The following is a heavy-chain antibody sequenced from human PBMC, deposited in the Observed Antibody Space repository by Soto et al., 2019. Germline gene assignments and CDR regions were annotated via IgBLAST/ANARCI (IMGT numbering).Heavy chain of an antibody. CDR2: IYYSGST. V-gene: IGHV4-30-4*01. CDR3: AREARYCGGDCYSNWFDP. CDR1: GGSISSGGYY. Sequence: TSEILSLTCTVSGGSISSGGYYWSWVRQPPGKGLEWIGYIYYSGSTYYNPSLKSRVTISVDTSKNQFSLKLSSVTAADTAVYYCAREARYCGGDCYSNWFDPWGQGTLVPVSS. J-gene: IGHJ5*02. D-gene: IGHD2-21*02.